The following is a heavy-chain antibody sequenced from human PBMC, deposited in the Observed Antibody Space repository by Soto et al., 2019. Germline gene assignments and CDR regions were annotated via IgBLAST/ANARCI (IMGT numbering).Heavy chain of an antibody. V-gene: IGHV3-48*02. CDR1: GFTFSSYD. D-gene: IGHD2-21*02. CDR2: ISTSSSTI. CDR3: ARAPGGGNSASYYYGMDV. Sequence: EVQLVESGGGLVQPGGSPRLSCAASGFTFSSYDMNWVRQAPGKGLEWVSYISTSSSTIYYADSVKGRFTISRDNAKNSLYLQMNSLRDEDTAVYYCARAPGGGNSASYYYGMDVWGQGTTVTVSS. J-gene: IGHJ6*02.